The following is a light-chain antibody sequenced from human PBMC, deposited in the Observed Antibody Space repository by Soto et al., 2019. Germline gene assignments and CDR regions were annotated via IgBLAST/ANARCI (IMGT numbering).Light chain of an antibody. CDR1: SSDVGGCNY. V-gene: IGLV2-8*01. J-gene: IGLJ1*01. CDR3: SSYAGSNNYV. Sequence: LTQPPSASGSPGQSVTISCTGTSSDVGGCNYISWYQQHPGKTPKLMIYEVSKRPSGVPDRFSGSKSGNTASLTVSGLQAEDEADYYCSSYAGSNNYVFGTGTKVTV. CDR2: EVS.